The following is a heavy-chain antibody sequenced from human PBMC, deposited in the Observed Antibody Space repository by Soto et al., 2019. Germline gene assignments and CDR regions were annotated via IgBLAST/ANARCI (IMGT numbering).Heavy chain of an antibody. J-gene: IGHJ1*01. CDR3: AGDYVYGPPRRGRFDA. Sequence: SETLSLTCAVSGYSISSGFYWAWIRQSPGKGLESIGSLYHSASTYYNPSLKGRVTLSLDTSKNQFSLTLTSVTATDTAVYFCAGDYVYGPPRRGRFDAWGQGTLVTVSS. CDR2: LYHSAST. CDR1: GYSISSGFY. D-gene: IGHD3-3*01. V-gene: IGHV4-38-2*02.